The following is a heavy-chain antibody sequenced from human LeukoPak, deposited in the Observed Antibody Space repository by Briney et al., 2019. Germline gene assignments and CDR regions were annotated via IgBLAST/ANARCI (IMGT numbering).Heavy chain of an antibody. D-gene: IGHD1-26*01. V-gene: IGHV3-30*04. Sequence: PGGSLRLSCAASGFSFSGYAIHWVRQAPGKGLEWVASISYNGRNKYYADSVKGRFTIDRDNSKNIVYLQMDNLRIEDTAVYYCVRGGSPPTSTWSLDEWGQGTLVSVSS. J-gene: IGHJ4*02. CDR2: ISYNGRNK. CDR3: VRGGSPPTSTWSLDE. CDR1: GFSFSGYA.